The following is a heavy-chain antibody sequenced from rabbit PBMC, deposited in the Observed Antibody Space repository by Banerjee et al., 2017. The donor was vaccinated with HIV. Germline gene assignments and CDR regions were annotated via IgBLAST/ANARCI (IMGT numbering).Heavy chain of an antibody. CDR2: IYTSSGST. CDR3: ATGGDDGLDL. CDR1: GFDFSSYG. V-gene: IGHV1S45*01. Sequence: QEQLVESGGGLVQPGGSLKLSCKASGFDFSSYGVSWVRQAPGKGLEWIGCIYTSSGSTYYASWAKGRFTISKTSSTTVTLQMTSLTAADTATYFCATGGDDGLDLWGPGTLVTVS. J-gene: IGHJ6*01. D-gene: IGHD2-1*01.